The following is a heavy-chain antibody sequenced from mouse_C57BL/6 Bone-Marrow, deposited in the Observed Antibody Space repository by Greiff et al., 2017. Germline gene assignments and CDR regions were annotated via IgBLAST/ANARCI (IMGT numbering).Heavy chain of an antibody. CDR2: IDPSDSYT. CDR3: APGYFDY. CDR1: GYTFTSYW. J-gene: IGHJ2*01. V-gene: IGHV1-69*01. Sequence: QVQLQQPGAELVMPGASVKLSCKASGYTFTSYWMHWVKQRPGQGLEWIGEIDPSDSYTNYNQKFKGKSTLTVDKSSSTAYMQLSSLTSEDSAVXYCAPGYFDYWGQGTTRTVSS.